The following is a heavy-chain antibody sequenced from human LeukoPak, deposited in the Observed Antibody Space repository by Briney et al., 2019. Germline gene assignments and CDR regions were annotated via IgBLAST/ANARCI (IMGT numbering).Heavy chain of an antibody. CDR2: INPNGGAT. V-gene: IGHV1-2*06. Sequence: ASVKVSCKASGYTFSDNYIHWFRQAPGHGLEWMGRINPNGGATNYAQTFPGRVPMTSDTSISTAALELSGLRSDAAAVYYCALSMATSAAGAFDIWGQGTMVTVSS. J-gene: IGHJ3*02. CDR1: GYTFSDNY. CDR3: ALSMATSAAGAFDI. D-gene: IGHD5-24*01.